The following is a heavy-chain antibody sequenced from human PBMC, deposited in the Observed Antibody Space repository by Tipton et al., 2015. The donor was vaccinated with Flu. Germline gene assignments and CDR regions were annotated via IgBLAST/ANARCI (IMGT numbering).Heavy chain of an antibody. J-gene: IGHJ3*01. D-gene: IGHD5-18*01. CDR3: GRMEYSFGSYFRVDAFDV. V-gene: IGHV4-34*01. CDR2: INDSGST. Sequence: LRLSCTVYGETLTNYYWSWIRQPPAKGLEWIGEINDSGSTHYSPSLKGRVTMSVDTSKNQFSLKLSSVTAADTAMYYCGRMEYSFGSYFRVDAFDVWGQGSMVTVSS. CDR1: GETLTNYY.